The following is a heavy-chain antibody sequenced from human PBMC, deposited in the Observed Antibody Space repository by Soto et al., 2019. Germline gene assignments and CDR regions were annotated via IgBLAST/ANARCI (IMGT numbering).Heavy chain of an antibody. CDR3: ARWDYGDYARFDY. J-gene: IGHJ4*02. V-gene: IGHV1-8*01. CDR1: GYTFTSHD. D-gene: IGHD4-17*01. CDR2: MNPNSGNP. Sequence: QVQLVQSGAEVKKSGASVKVSCKASGYTFTSHDINWVRQATGQGLEWMGWMNPNSGNPGYAQKFKGRVTMTRNTSISTAYMELSSLRSEDTAVYYCARWDYGDYARFDYWGQGTLVTVSS.